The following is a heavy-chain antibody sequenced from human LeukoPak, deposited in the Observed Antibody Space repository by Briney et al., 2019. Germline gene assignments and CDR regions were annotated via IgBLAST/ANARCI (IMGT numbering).Heavy chain of an antibody. CDR2: IFASGGTT. CDR1: KFTFRNYD. V-gene: IGHV3-23*01. CDR3: AKRQCSGFNCAFFDY. Sequence: GSLRLSCAASKFTFRNYDMSWVRQAPGEGLKWVSAIFASGGTTYYADSVKGRFTISRDNSKNTLSLQMNSLGAEDTAVYYCAKRQCSGFNCAFFDYWGQGTLVTVSS. D-gene: IGHD2-15*01. J-gene: IGHJ4*02.